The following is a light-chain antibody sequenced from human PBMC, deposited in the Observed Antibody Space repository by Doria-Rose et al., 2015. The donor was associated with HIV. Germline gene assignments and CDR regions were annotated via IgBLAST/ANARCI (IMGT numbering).Light chain of an antibody. CDR1: QSFNSTY. V-gene: IGKV3-20*01. Sequence: EIVMTQSPGTLSLSPGEGATLSCRASQSFNSTYLAWYQQKPGQAPSLLIYDGSTRATGIPDRFSASGSGTDFTLTINRLEPEDFALYYCHQYGTSWTFGQGTQVEI. CDR2: DGS. J-gene: IGKJ1*01. CDR3: HQYGTSWT.